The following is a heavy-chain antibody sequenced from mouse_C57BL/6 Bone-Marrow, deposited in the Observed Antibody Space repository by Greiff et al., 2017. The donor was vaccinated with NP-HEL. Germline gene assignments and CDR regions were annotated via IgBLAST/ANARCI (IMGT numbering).Heavy chain of an antibody. CDR2: IDPSDSYT. CDR1: GYTFTSYW. CDR3: ARGWLLRSAMDY. V-gene: IGHV1-50*01. J-gene: IGHJ4*01. D-gene: IGHD2-3*01. Sequence: VKLQQPGAELVKPGASVKLSCKASGYTFTSYWMQWVKQRPGQGLEWIGEIDPSDSYTNYNQKFKGKATLTVDTSSSTAYMQLSSLTSEDSAVYYCARGWLLRSAMDYWGQGTSVTVSS.